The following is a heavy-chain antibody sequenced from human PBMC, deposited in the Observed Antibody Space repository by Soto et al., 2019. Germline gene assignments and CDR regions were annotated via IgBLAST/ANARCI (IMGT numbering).Heavy chain of an antibody. CDR2: ISGSGGST. Sequence: GGSLRLSCAASGFTFSSYAMRWVRQAPGKGLEWVAAISGSGGSTYYADSVKGRFTISRDNSKNTLYLQMNSLRAEDTAVYYCAKGYSSGDYHPEYFQHWGQGTLVTVSS. D-gene: IGHD3-22*01. V-gene: IGHV3-23*01. CDR1: GFTFSSYA. J-gene: IGHJ1*01. CDR3: AKGYSSGDYHPEYFQH.